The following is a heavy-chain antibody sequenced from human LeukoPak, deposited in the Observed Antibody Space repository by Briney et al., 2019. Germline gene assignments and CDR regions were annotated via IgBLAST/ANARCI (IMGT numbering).Heavy chain of an antibody. CDR3: ARADGNYGYVFDY. CDR1: GSTFSSHS. J-gene: IGHJ4*02. D-gene: IGHD5-18*01. V-gene: IGHV3-21*01. CDR2: ISSSSIYI. Sequence: GGSLRLSCAASGSTFSSHSMSWVRQAPGKGLEWVSSISSSSIYIYYEDSVKGRFTISRDNAKRSVFLQMNSLRAEDTAVYYCARADGNYGYVFDYWGQGILVTVSS.